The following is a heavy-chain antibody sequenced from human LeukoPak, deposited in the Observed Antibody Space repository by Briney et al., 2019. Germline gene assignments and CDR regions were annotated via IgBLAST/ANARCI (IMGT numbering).Heavy chain of an antibody. CDR1: GGSISSYF. D-gene: IGHD1-14*01. V-gene: IGHV4-59*01. J-gene: IGHJ5*02. CDR2: IFYTGST. CDR3: ARAPLPSEGSWFDP. Sequence: PSETLSLTCTVSGGSISSYFWSWIRQPPGKGLEWIAYIFYTGSTNYNPSLKSRLTISVDTSKKQVSLRLNSVTAADTAVYYCARAPLPSEGSWFDPWGQGTLVTVSS.